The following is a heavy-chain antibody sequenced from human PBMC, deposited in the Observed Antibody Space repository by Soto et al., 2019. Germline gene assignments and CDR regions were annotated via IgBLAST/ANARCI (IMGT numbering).Heavy chain of an antibody. CDR1: GGSVTNSSYY. D-gene: IGHD4-17*01. CDR3: VSQRTTVPTQAYFDY. V-gene: IGHV4-39*02. Sequence: SETLSLTCTVSGGSVTNSSYYWGWIRQSPGKGLEWIGSVYHRGRSSSNSPVKSRVTISVDTSKNRFSLSLNSVTASDTAVYFCVSQRTTVPTQAYFDYWGPGALVTVSS. CDR2: VYHRGRS. J-gene: IGHJ4*02.